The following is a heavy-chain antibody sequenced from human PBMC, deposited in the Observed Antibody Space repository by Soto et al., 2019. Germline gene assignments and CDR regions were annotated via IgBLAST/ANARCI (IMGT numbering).Heavy chain of an antibody. CDR3: VKDQAVGRYSAGFDAFDI. Sequence: QVQLVESGGGVVQPGRSLRLSCAASVFTFNDYGMHWVRQAPGKGLEWVASMSYDERNDYYADSVKGRFTISRDNSKRTLYLQMNSLRAEDTALYYCVKDQAVGRYSAGFDAFDIWGQGTMVIVST. V-gene: IGHV3-30*18. J-gene: IGHJ3*02. CDR2: MSYDERND. CDR1: VFTFNDYG. D-gene: IGHD5-18*01.